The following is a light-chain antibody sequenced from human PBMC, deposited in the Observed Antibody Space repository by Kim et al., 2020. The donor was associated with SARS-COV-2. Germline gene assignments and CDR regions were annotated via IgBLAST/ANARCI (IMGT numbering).Light chain of an antibody. Sequence: EIVLTQSPGTLSLSPGERATLSCRASQSVSSKLVWYQLRPGQAPRLLIYDASSRATGIPDRFSGSGSGTDFALTISRLEPEDFAMYYCQQYGSSPLSFGGGTKVDIK. CDR3: QQYGSSPLS. J-gene: IGKJ4*01. V-gene: IGKV3-20*01. CDR2: DAS. CDR1: QSVSSK.